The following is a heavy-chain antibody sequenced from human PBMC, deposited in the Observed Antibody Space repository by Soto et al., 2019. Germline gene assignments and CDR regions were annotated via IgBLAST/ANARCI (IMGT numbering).Heavy chain of an antibody. D-gene: IGHD1-1*01. J-gene: IGHJ4*02. V-gene: IGHV4-39*07. CDR2: TLYIGNS. CDR3: MRNAERGYYFDY. Sequence: SETLSLTCTVSGDSITNSRYYWVWIRQPPGKGLEWIAHTLYIGNSYYNPSLKSRVTISVDRSKNQFSLRLSSVTAADTAVYYCMRNAERGYYFDYWGQGTLVTVSS. CDR1: GDSITNSRYY.